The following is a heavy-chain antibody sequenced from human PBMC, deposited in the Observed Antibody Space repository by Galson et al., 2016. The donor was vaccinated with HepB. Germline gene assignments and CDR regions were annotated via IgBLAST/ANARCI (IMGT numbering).Heavy chain of an antibody. D-gene: IGHD6-13*01. V-gene: IGHV1-69*13. Sequence: SVKVSCKASGGTFSSYAISWVRQAPGQGLEWMGEITPMFGTANYAQMLQGRVTITADEYTRTAYMELSSLRSEDTALYYCATTTLAAAAFDIWGQGTLVIVSS. J-gene: IGHJ3*02. CDR3: ATTTLAAAAFDI. CDR2: ITPMFGTA. CDR1: GGTFSSYA.